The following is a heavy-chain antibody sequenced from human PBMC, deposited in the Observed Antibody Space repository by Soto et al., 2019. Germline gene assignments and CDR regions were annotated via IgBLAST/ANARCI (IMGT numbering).Heavy chain of an antibody. D-gene: IGHD3-22*01. CDR1: GGTFSSYA. J-gene: IGHJ4*02. CDR2: IIPIFGTA. CDR3: ARTVEYDSSGYYYFIY. Sequence: SVKVSCKASGGTFSSYAISWVRQAPGQGLEWMGGIIPIFGTANYAQKFQGRVTITADESTSTAYMELSSLRSEDTAVYYCARTVEYDSSGYYYFIYWGQGTLVTVSS. V-gene: IGHV1-69*13.